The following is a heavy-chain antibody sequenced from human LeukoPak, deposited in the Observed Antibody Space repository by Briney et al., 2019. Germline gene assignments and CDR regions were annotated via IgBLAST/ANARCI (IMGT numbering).Heavy chain of an antibody. CDR3: AKSPRPHIVVVPSYFDY. CDR1: GFTFSSYA. J-gene: IGHJ4*02. CDR2: ISGSGGST. Sequence: GGSLRLSCAASGFTFSSYAMSWVRQAPGKGLEWASAISGSGGSTYYADSVKGRFTISRDNSKNTLYLQMNSLRAEDTAVYYCAKSPRPHIVVVPSYFDYWGQGTLVTVSS. V-gene: IGHV3-23*01. D-gene: IGHD2-2*01.